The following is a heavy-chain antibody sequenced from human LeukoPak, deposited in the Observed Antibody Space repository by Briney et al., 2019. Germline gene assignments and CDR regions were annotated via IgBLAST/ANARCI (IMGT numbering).Heavy chain of an antibody. V-gene: IGHV1-18*01. CDR1: GYTFTSYG. D-gene: IGHD6-13*01. J-gene: IGHJ6*03. CDR3: ARVGYSSSWYGYYMDV. Sequence: ASVKVSCKASGYTFTSYGISWVRQAPGQGLEWMGWISAYNGNTNYAQKLQGRVTMTTDTSTSTAYMELRSLRPDDTAVYYCARVGYSSSWYGYYMDVWGKGTTVTVSS. CDR2: ISAYNGNT.